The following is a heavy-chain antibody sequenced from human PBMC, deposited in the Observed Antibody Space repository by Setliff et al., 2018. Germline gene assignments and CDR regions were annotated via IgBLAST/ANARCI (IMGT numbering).Heavy chain of an antibody. Sequence: GASVKVSCKASGYTFSANAIHWVRQAPGQRLEWMGFIYTDNGNTKYSKNFQDRVAITRDTSASTAYMELRSLRSDDTAVYYCARDPFRNYDTAPVWFDPWGQGTLVTVSS. CDR1: GYTFSANA. V-gene: IGHV1-3*04. CDR2: IYTDNGNT. CDR3: ARDPFRNYDTAPVWFDP. J-gene: IGHJ5*02. D-gene: IGHD3-22*01.